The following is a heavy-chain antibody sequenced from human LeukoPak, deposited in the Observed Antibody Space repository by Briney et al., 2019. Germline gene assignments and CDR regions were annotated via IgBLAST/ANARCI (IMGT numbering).Heavy chain of an antibody. V-gene: IGHV3-74*01. CDR2: INSDGSTT. CDR1: GFTFSSYW. Sequence: GGSLRLSCAASGFTFSSYWMHWVRQAPGKGLVWVSRINSDGSTTNYADSVKGRFTISRDNAKNTLYLQMNSLKTEDTAVYYCTSTGAFHGMDVWGKGTTVTVSS. D-gene: IGHD4-17*01. CDR3: TSTGAFHGMDV. J-gene: IGHJ6*04.